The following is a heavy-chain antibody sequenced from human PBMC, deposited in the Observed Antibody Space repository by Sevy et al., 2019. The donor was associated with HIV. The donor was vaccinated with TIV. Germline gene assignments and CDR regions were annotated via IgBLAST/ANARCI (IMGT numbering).Heavy chain of an antibody. CDR1: GFPLSTYW. CDR2: IYNDGSTT. CDR3: ARGAYYHDTSGLYFMDV. Sequence: GGSLRLSCPASGFPLSTYWMHWVRQAPGKGLVWVSRIYNDGSTTTYADSVKGRFTVSRDYAKNTLYLQMNSLRAEDTAVYYCARGAYYHDTSGLYFMDVWGQGTTVTVSS. V-gene: IGHV3-74*01. D-gene: IGHD3-22*01. J-gene: IGHJ6*02.